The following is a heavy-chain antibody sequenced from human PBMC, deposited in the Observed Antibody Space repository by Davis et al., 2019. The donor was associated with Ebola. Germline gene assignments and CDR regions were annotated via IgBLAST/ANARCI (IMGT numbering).Heavy chain of an antibody. Sequence: GESLKISCGVSGFTFDANWMSWIRQAPGRGLEWVSFISSSGSYTNYADSVRGRFAISRDNAKNSLYLEMNSLRAEDTAVYYCARALSGNYNDYWGQGTLVTVSS. V-gene: IGHV3-11*05. CDR3: ARALSGNYNDY. J-gene: IGHJ4*02. CDR2: ISSSGSYT. D-gene: IGHD1-26*01. CDR1: GFTFDANW.